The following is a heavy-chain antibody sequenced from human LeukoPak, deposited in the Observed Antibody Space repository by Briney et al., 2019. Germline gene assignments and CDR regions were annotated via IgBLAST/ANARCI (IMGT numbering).Heavy chain of an antibody. V-gene: IGHV1-18*01. CDR2: ISAYNGNT. CDR3: ARGRGITIFGVVINNWFDP. D-gene: IGHD3-3*01. J-gene: IGHJ5*02. Sequence: ASVKVSCKASGYTFTSYGISWVRQAPGQGLEWMGWISAYNGNTNYAQKLQGRVTMTTDTSTSTAYMGLRSLRSDDTAVYYCARGRGITIFGVVINNWFDPWGREPWSPSPQ. CDR1: GYTFTSYG.